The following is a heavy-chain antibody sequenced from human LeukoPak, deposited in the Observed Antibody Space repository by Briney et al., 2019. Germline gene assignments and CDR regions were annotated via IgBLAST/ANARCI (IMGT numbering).Heavy chain of an antibody. J-gene: IGHJ6*02. CDR3: AKNGGPHGMDV. Sequence: GGSLRLSCATSGFTFSSIWMSWVRQAPGQGLEWVANIKHDGSETNYVDSVKGRFTISRDNAKNSLRLQMNSLRVEDTAVYYCAKNGGPHGMDVWGQGTTVTVSS. CDR1: GFTFSSIW. CDR2: IKHDGSET. D-gene: IGHD3-16*01. V-gene: IGHV3-7*02.